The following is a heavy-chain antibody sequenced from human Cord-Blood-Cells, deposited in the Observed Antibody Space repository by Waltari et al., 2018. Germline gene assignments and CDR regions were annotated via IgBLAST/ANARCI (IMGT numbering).Heavy chain of an antibody. J-gene: IGHJ3*02. CDR3: ARPYNWNFAFDI. CDR1: GYTFTSYY. V-gene: IGHV1-46*01. CDR2: VNPSGGST. D-gene: IGHD1-7*01. Sequence: QVQLVQSGAEVKKPGASVKVSCKASGYTFTSYYMHWVRQAPGQGLKWMGIVNPSGGSTSYAQKFQGRVTMTRDTSTSTVYMELSSLRSEDTAVYYCARPYNWNFAFDIWGQGTMVTVSS.